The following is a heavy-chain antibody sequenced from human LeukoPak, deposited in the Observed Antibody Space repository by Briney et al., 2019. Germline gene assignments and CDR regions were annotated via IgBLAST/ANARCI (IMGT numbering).Heavy chain of an antibody. CDR3: AREKGLSGRYYDY. CDR2: INSDGSST. V-gene: IGHV3-74*01. Sequence: GGSLRLSCAASGFPFSSYWMHWVRQAPGKGLVWVSRINSDGSSTSYPDSVKGRFTIPREHAKNTLYLQLNSLRAEDRAVDYCAREKGLSGRYYDYWGQGALVTVSS. J-gene: IGHJ4*02. D-gene: IGHD1-26*01. CDR1: GFPFSSYW.